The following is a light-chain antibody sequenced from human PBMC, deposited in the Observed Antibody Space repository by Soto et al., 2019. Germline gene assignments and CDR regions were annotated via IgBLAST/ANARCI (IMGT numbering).Light chain of an antibody. Sequence: EIVLTQSPGTLSLSPGERATLSCRASQSVSSSYLAWYQQKLGQAPRLLIYGASSRATGIPDRFSGSGSGTDFTLTISRLEPEDFAVYYCQQYGSSREFTFGPGTKVDIK. J-gene: IGKJ3*01. CDR3: QQYGSSREFT. V-gene: IGKV3-20*01. CDR1: QSVSSSY. CDR2: GAS.